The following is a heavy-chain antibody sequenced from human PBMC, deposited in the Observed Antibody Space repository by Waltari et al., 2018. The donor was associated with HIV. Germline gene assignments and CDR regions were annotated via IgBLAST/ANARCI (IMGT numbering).Heavy chain of an antibody. CDR2: INPNKGVT. V-gene: IGHV1-2*02. Sequence: QVQLVQYGAEVKKPGASVKVSCTASRFTFTAYSVHWVRQAPGQGLEWMGWINPNKGVTHFARTIQGRINMTRDTSSKTAYVELSRLQSDDTAVYYCARDWWQLPSGGYFFDYSGQGTLVTVSS. J-gene: IGHJ4*02. D-gene: IGHD2-8*02. CDR1: RFTFTAYS. CDR3: ARDWWQLPSGGYFFDY.